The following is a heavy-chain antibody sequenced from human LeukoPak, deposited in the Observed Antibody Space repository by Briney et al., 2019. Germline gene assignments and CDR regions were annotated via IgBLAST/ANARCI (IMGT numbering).Heavy chain of an antibody. CDR1: GFTVSSNY. V-gene: IGHV3-53*01. CDR3: ASEFMVAAADD. D-gene: IGHD6-13*01. J-gene: IGHJ4*02. CDR2: IYSGGST. Sequence: GVSLRLSCAASGFTVSSNYMRWVRQAPGKGLEGVTVIYSGGSTYYADSVKGRFTISRDNSKNTLYLQMNSLRAEDTAVYYCASEFMVAAADDWGQGTLVTVSS.